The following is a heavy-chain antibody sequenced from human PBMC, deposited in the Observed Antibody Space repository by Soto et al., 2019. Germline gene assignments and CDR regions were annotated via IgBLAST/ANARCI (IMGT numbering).Heavy chain of an antibody. D-gene: IGHD1-1*01. CDR1: GFTFSSYG. J-gene: IGHJ3*02. CDR2: ISYDGSNK. Sequence: QVQLVESGGGVVQPGRSLRLSCAASGFTFSSYGMHWVRQAPGKGLEWVAVISYDGSNKYYADSVKGRFTISRDNSKNTLYLQTNSLRAEDTTVYYSAKVSHYPTTRPRRWEPNDAFDIAGQGTMVTVSS. CDR3: AKVSHYPTTRPRRWEPNDAFDI. V-gene: IGHV3-30*18.